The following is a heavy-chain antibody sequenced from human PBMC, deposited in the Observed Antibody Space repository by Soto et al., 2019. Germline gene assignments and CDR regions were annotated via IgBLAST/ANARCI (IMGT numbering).Heavy chain of an antibody. J-gene: IGHJ4*02. V-gene: IGHV4-4*02. D-gene: IGHD3-22*01. Sequence: QVQLQESGPGLVKPSGTLSLTCAVSGGSISSSNWWSWVRQPPGKGLEWIGEIYHSGSTNYNPSLKSRVTISVDKSTNQFSLKLSSVTAADTAVYYCARDGTYYYDSSGFFDYWGQGTLVTVSS. CDR3: ARDGTYYYDSSGFFDY. CDR1: GGSISSSNW. CDR2: IYHSGST.